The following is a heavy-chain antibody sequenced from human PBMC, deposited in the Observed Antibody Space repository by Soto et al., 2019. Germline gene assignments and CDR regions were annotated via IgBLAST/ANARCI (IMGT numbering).Heavy chain of an antibody. Sequence: SLTCTVSGGSISSYYWRCIRQPTGKGLEWIGYIYYSGSTNYNPSLKSRVTISVDTSKNQFSLKLSSVTAADTAVYYCARHVDYGDSYYYYYMAVWGKGTTVTVSS. V-gene: IGHV4-59*08. D-gene: IGHD4-17*01. CDR1: GGSISSYY. J-gene: IGHJ6*03. CDR2: IYYSGST. CDR3: ARHVDYGDSYYYYYMAV.